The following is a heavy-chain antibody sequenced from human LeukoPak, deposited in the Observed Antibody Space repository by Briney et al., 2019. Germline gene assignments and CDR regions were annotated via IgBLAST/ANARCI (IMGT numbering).Heavy chain of an antibody. J-gene: IGHJ5*02. V-gene: IGHV4-30-4*01. CDR3: ARTYYDFWSGRFDP. CDR1: GGSISSGDYY. Sequence: SETLSLTCTVSGGSISSGDYYWSWIRQPPGNGLEWIGYIYYSGSTYYNPSLKSRVTISVDTSKNQFSLKLSSVTAADTAVYYCARTYYDFWSGRFDPWGQGTLVTVSS. CDR2: IYYSGST. D-gene: IGHD3-3*01.